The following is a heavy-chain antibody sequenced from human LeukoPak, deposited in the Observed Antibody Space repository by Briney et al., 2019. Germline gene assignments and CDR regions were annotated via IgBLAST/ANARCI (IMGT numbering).Heavy chain of an antibody. V-gene: IGHV3-21*01. CDR3: ASDLDYGDIDDSFDV. D-gene: IGHD4-17*01. CDR2: ISSSSSYI. CDR1: GFTFSSYS. J-gene: IGHJ3*01. Sequence: KPGGSLRLSCAASGFTFSSYSMNWVRQAPGKGLEWVSSISSSSSYIYYADSVKGRFSISRDNSKNTLYLQMNSLRAEDTAAYHCASDLDYGDIDDSFDVWGQGTMVTVSS.